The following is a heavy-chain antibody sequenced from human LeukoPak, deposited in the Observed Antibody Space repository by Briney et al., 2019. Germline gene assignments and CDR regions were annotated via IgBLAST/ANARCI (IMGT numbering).Heavy chain of an antibody. CDR2: ISYDRSNK. D-gene: IGHD3-22*01. CDR3: AREGMNYYDSSGWFDY. Sequence: GRSLRLSCAASGFTFSSYAMPWVRQAPGKGLEWVAVISYDRSNKYYADSVKGRFTISRDNSKNTLYLQMNSLRAEDTAVYYCAREGMNYYDSSGWFDYWGQGTLVTVSS. V-gene: IGHV3-30-3*01. J-gene: IGHJ4*02. CDR1: GFTFSSYA.